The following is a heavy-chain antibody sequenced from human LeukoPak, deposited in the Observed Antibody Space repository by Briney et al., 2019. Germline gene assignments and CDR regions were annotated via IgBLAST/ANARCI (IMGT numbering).Heavy chain of an antibody. CDR3: SQLAWRYYMDV. J-gene: IGHJ6*03. D-gene: IGHD2-2*01. V-gene: IGHV3-48*04. CDR2: ISSSSSTI. Sequence: GGSLRLSCAASGFTFSSYSMNWVRQAPGKGLEWVSYISSSSSTIYYADSVKGRFTISRDNAKNSLYLQMNSLRAEDTAVYYCSQLAWRYYMDVWGKGTTVTVSS. CDR1: GFTFSSYS.